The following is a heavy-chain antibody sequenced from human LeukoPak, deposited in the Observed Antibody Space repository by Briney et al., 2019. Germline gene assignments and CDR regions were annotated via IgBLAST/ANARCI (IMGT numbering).Heavy chain of an antibody. CDR1: GFTFRTYE. V-gene: IGHV3-48*03. CDR2: ISTGQAI. D-gene: IGHD6-19*01. J-gene: IGHJ4*02. CDR3: SRTYSCVWYNFDH. Sequence: LRLSCVACGFTFRTYEMNWVRPAPGEGLEWVAYISTGQAIYYTDSVKGRFTNSRDHAKNSLYLQMNSLKADDTAGDFCSRTYSCVWYNFDHWGQGTLVTVSS.